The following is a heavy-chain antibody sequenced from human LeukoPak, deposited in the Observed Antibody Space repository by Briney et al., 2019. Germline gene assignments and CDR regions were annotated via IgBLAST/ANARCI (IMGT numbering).Heavy chain of an antibody. CDR1: GYSISSGYY. V-gene: IGHV4-38-2*01. CDR3: ARHPGNIVVVPADAFDI. CDR2: IYHSGST. D-gene: IGHD2-2*01. J-gene: IGHJ3*02. Sequence: SETLSLTCAVSGYSISSGYYGGWIRQPPGEGLEWIGSIYHSGSTYYNPSLKSRVTISVDTSRNPFSLKLSSVTAADTAVYYCARHPGNIVVVPADAFDIWGQGTMVTVSS.